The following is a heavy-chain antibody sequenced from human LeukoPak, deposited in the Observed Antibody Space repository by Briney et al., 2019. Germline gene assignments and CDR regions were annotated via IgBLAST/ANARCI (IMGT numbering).Heavy chain of an antibody. J-gene: IGHJ4*02. V-gene: IGHV4-34*01. Sequence: SETPSLTCAVYGGSFSGYYWSWIRQPPGKGLGWIGEINHSGSTNYNPSLKSRVTISVDTSKNQFSLKLSSVTAADTAVYYCARLYGARDYWGQGTLVTVSS. CDR1: GGSFSGYY. D-gene: IGHD4-17*01. CDR2: INHSGST. CDR3: ARLYGARDY.